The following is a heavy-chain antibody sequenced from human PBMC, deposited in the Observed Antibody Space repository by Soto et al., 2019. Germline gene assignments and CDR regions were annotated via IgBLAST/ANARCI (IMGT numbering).Heavy chain of an antibody. D-gene: IGHD2-21*01. Sequence: QVQLVQSGAEMAKPGSSVTVSCKASGGIFSTYTIGWVRQAPGQGLEWMGRIVPILRLANYTRNFQGRVTFTADKSTSTAYMELRSLRSEDTAVYFCARLDDGDYGFFDPWGQGTLVTVSS. V-gene: IGHV1-69*02. CDR1: GGIFSTYT. J-gene: IGHJ5*02. CDR3: ARLDDGDYGFFDP. CDR2: IVPILRLA.